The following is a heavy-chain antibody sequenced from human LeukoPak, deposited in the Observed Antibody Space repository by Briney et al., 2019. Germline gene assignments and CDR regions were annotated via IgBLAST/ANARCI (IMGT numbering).Heavy chain of an antibody. D-gene: IGHD3-10*01. J-gene: IGHJ5*02. CDR1: GGSISSYY. Sequence: PSETLSLTCTVSGGSISSYYCSWTRQPPGKGLEWIGYIYYSGSTNYNPSLKSRVTISVDTSKNQFSLKLSSVTAADTAVYYCARVVTMVRGAHNWFDPWGQGTLVTVSS. V-gene: IGHV4-59*01. CDR2: IYYSGST. CDR3: ARVVTMVRGAHNWFDP.